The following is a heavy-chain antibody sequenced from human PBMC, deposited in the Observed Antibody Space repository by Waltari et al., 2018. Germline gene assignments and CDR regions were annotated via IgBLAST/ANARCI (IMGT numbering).Heavy chain of an antibody. J-gene: IGHJ4*02. V-gene: IGHV4-34*01. CDR3: GRSHCIGDSCFRYFDS. CDR2: INHGVNT. D-gene: IGHD2-15*01. Sequence: VRLDQWGTELVEPWETLSLTCAVYEGSFSAFFWSWVRQAPGKGLEWIGEINHGVNTDYMPSLKSRLFRSVDPSKNQFSLMLSSVTAADTAVYYCGRSHCIGDSCFRYFDSWGQGTLVTVSS. CDR1: EGSFSAFF.